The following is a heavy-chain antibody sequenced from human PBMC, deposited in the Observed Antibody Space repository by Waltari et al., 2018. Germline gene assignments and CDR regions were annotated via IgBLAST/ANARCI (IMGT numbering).Heavy chain of an antibody. D-gene: IGHD2-2*02. Sequence: QVNLVESGGGVVQPGGSLRLSCATSGFTFSNFGMHWVRQAPGKGLELVAFFWFDGSDKFYADYVRCRFTISRDNSARTLYLDMDSLRLDDTAMYYCAKDAFGNTYLDFWGQGTLVTVSS. CDR1: GFTFSNFG. J-gene: IGHJ4*02. V-gene: IGHV3-30*02. CDR2: FWFDGSDK. CDR3: AKDAFGNTYLDF.